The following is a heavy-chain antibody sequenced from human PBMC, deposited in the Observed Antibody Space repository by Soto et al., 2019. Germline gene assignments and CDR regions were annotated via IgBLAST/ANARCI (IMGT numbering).Heavy chain of an antibody. V-gene: IGHV1-69*13. J-gene: IGHJ6*02. CDR1: GGTFSSDA. CDR3: AIDSWQLPPLYYYCYGMDV. CDR2: IIPIFGTA. D-gene: IGHD6-6*01. Sequence: SVNVSCKASGGTFSSDAISWVRQAPGQGLEWIGGIIPIFGTANYAQKFQGRVTITADESTSTAYMELSSLRSEDTAVYYCAIDSWQLPPLYYYCYGMDVWGQGTTVSVSS.